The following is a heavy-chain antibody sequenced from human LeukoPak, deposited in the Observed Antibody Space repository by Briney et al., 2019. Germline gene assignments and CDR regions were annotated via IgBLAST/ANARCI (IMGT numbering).Heavy chain of an antibody. J-gene: IGHJ4*02. D-gene: IGHD2/OR15-2a*01. V-gene: IGHV1-69*06. Sequence: GASVKVSCKASGYTFSSYAISWVRQAPGQGLEWMGSIIPIFGTANYAQKFQGRVTITGDKSTSTAYMELSRLRSEDTAVYYCAREVRDSYYPFDYWGQGTLVTVSS. CDR1: GYTFSSYA. CDR2: IIPIFGTA. CDR3: AREVRDSYYPFDY.